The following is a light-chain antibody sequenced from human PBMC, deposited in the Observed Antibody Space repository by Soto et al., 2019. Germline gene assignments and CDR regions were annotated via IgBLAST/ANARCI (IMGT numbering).Light chain of an antibody. CDR3: LQHNTYPWT. CDR1: QSISYF. J-gene: IGKJ1*01. Sequence: DIQMTQSPSSLSSSVGYRFTISCRASQSISYFLNWYQQKPGKAPRLLVYGASSLQSGVPSRFSGSGIGTDFTLTISSLQPEDFAVYYCLQHNTYPWTFGQGTKVDIK. V-gene: IGKV1-39*01. CDR2: GAS.